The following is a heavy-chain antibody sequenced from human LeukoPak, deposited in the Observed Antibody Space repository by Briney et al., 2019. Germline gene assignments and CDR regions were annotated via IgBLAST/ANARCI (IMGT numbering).Heavy chain of an antibody. V-gene: IGHV3-15*01. J-gene: IGHJ4*02. Sequence: RPGGSLRLSCAASGFTFSNAWMSWVRQAPGKGLEWAGRIKSKTDGGTTDYAAPVKGRFTISRDDSKNTVYLQMNSLKTEDTAVYHCTTRGYSGYELVDYWGQGTLVTVSS. CDR3: TTRGYSGYELVDY. CDR1: GFTFSNAW. CDR2: IKSKTDGGTT. D-gene: IGHD5-12*01.